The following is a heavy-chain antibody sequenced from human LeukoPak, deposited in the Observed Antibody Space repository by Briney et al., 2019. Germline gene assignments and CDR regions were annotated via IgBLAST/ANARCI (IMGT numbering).Heavy chain of an antibody. D-gene: IGHD6-19*01. CDR1: GYTLTNYA. J-gene: IGHJ4*02. V-gene: IGHV1-3*01. CDR2: FNSDTGNT. CDR3: VRGGPNKSGWTLDY. Sequence: ASVKVSCKASGYTLTNYAIHWVRQAPGQRLEWMGWFNSDTGNTDYSQKLQGRVTISRDTSANTAYMELNRLRLEDTAVFYCVRGGPNKSGWTLDYWGQGTLVTVSS.